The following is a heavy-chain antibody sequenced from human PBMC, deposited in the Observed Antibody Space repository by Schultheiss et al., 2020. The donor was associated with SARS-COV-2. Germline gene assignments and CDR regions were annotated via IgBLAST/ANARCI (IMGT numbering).Heavy chain of an antibody. Sequence: ASVKVSCKASGYTFTSYDINWVRQATGQGLEWMGWMNPNSGNTGYAQKFQGRVTMTTDTSTSTAYMELRSLRSEDTAVYYCARRGPGITGTKGDYYYYGMDVWGQGTTVTVSS. CDR3: ARRGPGITGTKGDYYYYGMDV. D-gene: IGHD1-20*01. J-gene: IGHJ6*02. CDR2: MNPNSGNT. CDR1: GYTFTSYD. V-gene: IGHV1-8*01.